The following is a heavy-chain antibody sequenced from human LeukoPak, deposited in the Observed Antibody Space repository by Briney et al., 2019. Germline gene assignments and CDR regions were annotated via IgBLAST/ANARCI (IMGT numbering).Heavy chain of an antibody. V-gene: IGHV3-30-3*01. J-gene: IGHJ4*02. Sequence: PGGSLRLSCAASGFTFSSYAMHWVRQAPGKGLEWVAVISYDGSNKYYADSVKGRFTISRDNSKNTLYQQMNSLRAEDTAVYYCARDQMGLGELSLGYWGQGTLVTVSS. CDR1: GFTFSSYA. CDR2: ISYDGSNK. D-gene: IGHD3-16*02. CDR3: ARDQMGLGELSLGY.